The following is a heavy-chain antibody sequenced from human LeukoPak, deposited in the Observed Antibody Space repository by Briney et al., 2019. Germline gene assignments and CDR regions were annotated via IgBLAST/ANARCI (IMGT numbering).Heavy chain of an antibody. V-gene: IGHV5-51*01. CDR1: GYNFNTYW. CDR2: IYPDDSDA. Sequence: GESLKISCKGSGYNFNTYWIGWVRRMPGKGLEWMGIIYPDDSDARYSPSFQGQVTISADKSISTAFLQWSSLKASDTATYYCARLSSGWCFNFWGQGTLVTVSS. D-gene: IGHD6-19*01. CDR3: ARLSSGWCFNF. J-gene: IGHJ4*02.